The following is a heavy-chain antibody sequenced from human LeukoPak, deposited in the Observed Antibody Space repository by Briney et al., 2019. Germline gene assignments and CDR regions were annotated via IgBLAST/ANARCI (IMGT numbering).Heavy chain of an antibody. J-gene: IGHJ6*03. CDR3: ATSAGDYRAGHYYYMGV. D-gene: IGHD4-11*01. CDR2: INPNTAGT. Sequence: GASVKVSFKASGYTFTGYYFHWVRQAPGQGLEWMGWINPNTAGTNYAQKFLGGVTLTWDTSISTAYMELNRLTSDDTAVYYCATSAGDYRAGHYYYMGVWGKGTSVTVSS. CDR1: GYTFTGYY. V-gene: IGHV1-2*02.